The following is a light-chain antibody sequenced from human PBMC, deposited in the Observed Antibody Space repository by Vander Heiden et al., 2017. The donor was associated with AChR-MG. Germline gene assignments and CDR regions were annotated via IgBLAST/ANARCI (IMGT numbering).Light chain of an antibody. CDR3: QQSYSAPFT. CDR1: QSISKN. V-gene: IGKV1-39*01. CDR2: TAS. Sequence: DIEMTQSPSSLSASVGDGVTITCRASQSISKNLNWYQQKVGSAPKLLISTASHLESGIPSRFSGSASGTDFTLTISSLRPEDFATYFCQQSYSAPFTFGPGTTV. J-gene: IGKJ3*01.